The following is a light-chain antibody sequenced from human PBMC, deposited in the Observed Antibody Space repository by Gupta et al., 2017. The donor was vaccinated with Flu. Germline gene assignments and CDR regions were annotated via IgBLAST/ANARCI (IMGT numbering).Light chain of an antibody. J-gene: IGKJ2*01. V-gene: IGKV3-11*01. CDR3: QQRSNWPLMYT. CDR1: QSVSSY. CDR2: DAS. Sequence: RATLSCRASQSVSSYLAWYQQKPGQAPRLLIYDASNRATGIPARSSGSGSGTDFTLTISSLEPEDFAVYYCQQRSNWPLMYTFGQGTKLEIK.